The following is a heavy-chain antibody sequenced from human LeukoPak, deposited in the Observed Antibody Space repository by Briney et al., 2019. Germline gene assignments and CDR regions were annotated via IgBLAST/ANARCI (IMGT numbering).Heavy chain of an antibody. CDR3: AKYSTPGNSVYDHFYY. CDR1: GFPFRIQA. V-gene: IGHV3-23*01. J-gene: IGHJ4*02. Sequence: GGSLRLYFDASGFPFRIQAMSWVRPDPGKGMEWVSTIVRDVYLLYPPSVKPRFTVSIHVPQNTLYLQMNRLIAEDAAIYYCAKYSTPGNSVYDHFYYWGQGTLVTVSS. CDR2: IVRDVYL. D-gene: IGHD4-23*01.